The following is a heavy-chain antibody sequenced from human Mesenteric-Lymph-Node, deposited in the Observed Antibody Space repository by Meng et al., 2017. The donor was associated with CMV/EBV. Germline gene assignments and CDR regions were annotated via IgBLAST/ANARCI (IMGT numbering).Heavy chain of an antibody. CDR2: ISWSSVTI. D-gene: IGHD6-19*01. J-gene: IGHJ2*01. Sequence: LRLSCAASGFIFDDYAMHWVRQAPGKGLEWVSGISWSSVTINYVDSVKGRFTISRDNAKKSLYLQMDSLTVEDTAVYYCAREQRGIAMAGTYWYFDLWGRGTLVTVSS. V-gene: IGHV3-9*01. CDR1: GFIFDDYA. CDR3: AREQRGIAMAGTYWYFDL.